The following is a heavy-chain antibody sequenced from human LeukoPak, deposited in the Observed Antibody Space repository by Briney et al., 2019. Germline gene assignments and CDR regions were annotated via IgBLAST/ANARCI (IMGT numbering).Heavy chain of an antibody. CDR1: RFTFSSYW. D-gene: IGHD3-3*01. CDR3: ARGMGYDFWSGYYDY. J-gene: IGHJ4*02. CDR2: IKQDGSEK. V-gene: IGHV3-7*01. Sequence: GRSLRLSCAASRFTFSSYWMSWVRQAPGQGLEWVANIKQDGSEKYYVDSVKGRFTISRDNAKNSLYLQMNSLRAEDTAVYYCARGMGYDFWSGYYDYWGQGTVVTVS.